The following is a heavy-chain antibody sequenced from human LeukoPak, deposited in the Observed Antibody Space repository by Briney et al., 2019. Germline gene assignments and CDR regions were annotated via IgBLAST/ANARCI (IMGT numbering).Heavy chain of an antibody. CDR1: GYTFTGYY. CDR3: ATMGYCSSTSCYPDY. J-gene: IGHJ4*02. D-gene: IGHD2-2*01. Sequence: ASVKVSCKASGYTFTGYYMHWVRQAPGQGLKWMGWINPNSGGTNYAQKFQGRVTMTRDTSISTAYMELSRLRSDDTAVYYCATMGYCSSTSCYPDYWGQGTLVTVSS. CDR2: INPNSGGT. V-gene: IGHV1-2*02.